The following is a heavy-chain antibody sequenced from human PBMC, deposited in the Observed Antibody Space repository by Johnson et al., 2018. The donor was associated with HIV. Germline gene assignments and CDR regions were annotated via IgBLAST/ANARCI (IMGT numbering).Heavy chain of an antibody. J-gene: IGHJ3*02. CDR2: ISYDGSNK. V-gene: IGHV3-30*04. D-gene: IGHD6-19*01. Sequence: QVQLVESGGGVVQPGRSLRLSCAASGFTFSSYAMHWVRQAPGKGLEWVAVISYDGSNKYYADSVKGRFTISRDNSMHTMYLQMNSLRAEDTAVYYCAGQVRAVEIWGQGTMVTVSS. CDR3: AGQVRAVEI. CDR1: GFTFSSYA.